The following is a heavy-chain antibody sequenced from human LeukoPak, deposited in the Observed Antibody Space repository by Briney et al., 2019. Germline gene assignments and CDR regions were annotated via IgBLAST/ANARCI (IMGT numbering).Heavy chain of an antibody. J-gene: IGHJ6*02. V-gene: IGHV5-51*01. D-gene: IGHD2-2*01. CDR3: ARRQGWKVPPVNGNYYYGLDV. CDR1: GSRFSTSW. CDR2: IYPGDSDT. Sequence: GASLKISCKGSGSRFSTSWIAWVRQMPGKGLGWMGIIYPGDSDTKYSTSFQGQVTISADKSIATAYLQWSSLNASDTAIYYCARRQGWKVPPVNGNYYYGLDVWGQGTTVSVSS.